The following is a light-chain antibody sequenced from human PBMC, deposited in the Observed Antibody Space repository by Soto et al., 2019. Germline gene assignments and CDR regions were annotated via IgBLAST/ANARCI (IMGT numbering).Light chain of an antibody. CDR1: SSDVGGYNY. CDR2: DVS. V-gene: IGLV2-14*01. CDR3: SSYTGSSTPYV. Sequence: QSVLTQPASVSGSPGQSITISCTGTSSDVGGYNYVSWYQQHPGKAPKLMINDVSNRPSGVSNRFSGSKSGNTASLTISGLQAEDEADYYCSSYTGSSTPYVFGTGTKLTVL. J-gene: IGLJ1*01.